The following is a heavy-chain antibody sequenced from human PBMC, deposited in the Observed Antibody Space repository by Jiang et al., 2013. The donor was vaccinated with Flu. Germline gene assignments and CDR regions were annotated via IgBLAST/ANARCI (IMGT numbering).Heavy chain of an antibody. Sequence: GAEVKKPGASVTISCKASGFSISNYYIHWVRQAPGQGLEWVGIINPSGGSTNYAQNFRGRVSVTSDTSTGTVDMEIRSLTSEDTAAYFCARSSITIFGVPPSQRPYWHNYYGMDVWGQGTTVTVSS. CDR2: INPSGGST. V-gene: IGHV1-46*01. CDR1: GFSISNYY. D-gene: IGHD3-3*01. CDR3: ARSSITIFGVPPSQRPYWHNYYGMDV. J-gene: IGHJ6*02.